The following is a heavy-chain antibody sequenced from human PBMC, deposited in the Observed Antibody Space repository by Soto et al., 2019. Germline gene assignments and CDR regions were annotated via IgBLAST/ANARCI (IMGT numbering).Heavy chain of an antibody. V-gene: IGHV4-34*01. D-gene: IGHD4-17*01. J-gene: IGHJ4*02. Sequence: QVQLQQWGAGLLKPSETLSLTCAVYGWSFSGYYWSWIRQPPGKGLEWIGEINHSGSTNYNPSLKSRVTISVDTSKNQFSLKRSSVTAADTAVYYGARAYGGNVFDYWGQGTLVTVSS. CDR3: ARAYGGNVFDY. CDR1: GWSFSGYY. CDR2: INHSGST.